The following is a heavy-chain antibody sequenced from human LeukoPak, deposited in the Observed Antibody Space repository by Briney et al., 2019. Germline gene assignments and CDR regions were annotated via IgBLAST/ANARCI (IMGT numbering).Heavy chain of an antibody. CDR2: ISYDESNK. CDR3: ARDGLWIGDLLKYLAYFDY. D-gene: IGHD3-10*01. J-gene: IGHJ4*02. V-gene: IGHV3-30*04. CDR1: GFTFSNYA. Sequence: PGGSLRLSCAASGFTFSNYAMHSVRQAPGKGLDWVAVISYDESNKYYADSEKGRFTISRDNSKNTMYLQMNSLRDEDTAVYYCARDGLWIGDLLKYLAYFDYWGQGTLVTVSS.